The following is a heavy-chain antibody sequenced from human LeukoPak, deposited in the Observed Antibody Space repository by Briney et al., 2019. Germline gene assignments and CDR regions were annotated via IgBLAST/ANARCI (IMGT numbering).Heavy chain of an antibody. V-gene: IGHV3-7*01. Sequence: GGSLRLSCAASGFTFSNYAMSWVRQAPGKGLEWVANIKQDGSEKYYVDSVKGRFTISRDNAKNSLYLQMNSLRAEDTAVYYCAREHYYDSSGYFSPFCDYWGQGTLVTVSS. J-gene: IGHJ4*02. D-gene: IGHD3-22*01. CDR3: AREHYYDSSGYFSPFCDY. CDR2: IKQDGSEK. CDR1: GFTFSNYA.